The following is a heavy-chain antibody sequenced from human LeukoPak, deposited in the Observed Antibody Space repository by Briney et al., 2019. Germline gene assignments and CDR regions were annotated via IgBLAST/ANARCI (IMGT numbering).Heavy chain of an antibody. CDR3: ARGGAVAGPDWGDAFDI. CDR2: VYDIGGT. D-gene: IGHD6-13*01. CDR1: GGSIGSHY. Sequence: LETLSLTCTVSGGSIGSHYWTWIRQTPGKGLEWIGYVYDIGGTKYNPSLKSRVTISVDTSKNQFSLRPSSVTAAGTAVYYCARGGAVAGPDWGDAFDIWGQGTMVTVSS. J-gene: IGHJ3*02. V-gene: IGHV4-59*11.